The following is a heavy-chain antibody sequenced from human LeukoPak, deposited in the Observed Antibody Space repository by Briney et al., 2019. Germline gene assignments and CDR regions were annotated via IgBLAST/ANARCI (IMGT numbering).Heavy chain of an antibody. J-gene: IGHJ4*02. D-gene: IGHD2-2*01. V-gene: IGHV3-64*01. CDR1: GFTFSSYA. CDR2: ISSNGGST. CDR3: ARTYCSSTSCLVDY. Sequence: PGGSLRLSCAASGFTFSSYAMHWVRQAPGKGLEYVSAISSNGGSTYYANSVKGRFTISRDNSKSTLYLQMGSLRAEDMAMYYCARTYCSSTSCLVDYWGQGTLVTVSS.